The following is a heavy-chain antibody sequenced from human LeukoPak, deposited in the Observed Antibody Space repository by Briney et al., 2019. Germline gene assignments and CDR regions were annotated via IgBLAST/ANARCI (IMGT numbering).Heavy chain of an antibody. V-gene: IGHV4-39*07. Sequence: PSETLSLTCTVSGGSISTISYYWSWIRQPPGKGLEWIGEINHSGSTNYNPSLKSRVTISVDTSKNQFSLKLSSVTAADTAVYYCARGLTIFGVVIIPSGYFDYWGQGTLVTVSS. CDR1: GGSISTISYY. D-gene: IGHD3-3*01. J-gene: IGHJ4*02. CDR2: INHSGST. CDR3: ARGLTIFGVVIIPSGYFDY.